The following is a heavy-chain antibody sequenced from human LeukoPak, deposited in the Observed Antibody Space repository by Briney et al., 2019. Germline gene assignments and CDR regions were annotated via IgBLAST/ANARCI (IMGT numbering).Heavy chain of an antibody. CDR3: ATYRQVLLPFES. CDR2: ISSSSSYI. CDR1: GFTFSTYT. D-gene: IGHD2-8*02. J-gene: IGHJ4*02. Sequence: EGSLRLSCAASGFTFSTYTIHWVRQAPGKGLEWVSSISSSSSYIYYADSVRGRFTISRDNSKSTLSLQMNSLRAEDTAIYYCATYRQVLLPFESWGQGTLVTVSS. V-gene: IGHV3-21*04.